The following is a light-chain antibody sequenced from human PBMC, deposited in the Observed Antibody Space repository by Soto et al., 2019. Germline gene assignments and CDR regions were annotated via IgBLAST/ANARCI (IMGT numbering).Light chain of an antibody. CDR2: DTS. J-gene: IGKJ1*01. CDR3: QQRSDWPRT. V-gene: IGKV3-11*01. CDR1: QSVTSY. Sequence: EIVLTQSPATLSLSPVERATLSCRTSQSVTSYLAWYQHKPGQAPRLLIYDTSNRATGIPARFSGSGSGTDFTLTISSLEPEDFALYYCQQRSDWPRTFGQGTKVDIK.